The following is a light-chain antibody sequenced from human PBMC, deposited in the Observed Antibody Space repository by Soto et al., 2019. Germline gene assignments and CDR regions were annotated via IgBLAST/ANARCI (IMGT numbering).Light chain of an antibody. CDR3: QKYNSAPPWT. CDR1: QGISNY. CDR2: AAS. Sequence: DIQMTQSPSSLSASVGDRVTITCRASQGISNYLAWYQQKPGKVPKLLIYAASTLQSGVRSRFSGSRCATEVTIINISLQPEDVATYYCQKYNSAPPWTFGQGTKVEIK. J-gene: IGKJ1*01. V-gene: IGKV1-27*01.